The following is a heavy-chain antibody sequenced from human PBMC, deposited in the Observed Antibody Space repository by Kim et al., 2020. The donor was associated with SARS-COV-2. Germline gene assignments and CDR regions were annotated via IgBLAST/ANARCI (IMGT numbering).Heavy chain of an antibody. CDR1: GDSMRGYY. D-gene: IGHD1-26*01. V-gene: IGHV4-59*13. Sequence: SETLSLTCSVSGDSMRGYYWTWIRQAPGMGLEWIGYISSSGSCNYNPYLKSRVTISVDTSKSQFSLKLASVTAADTGVYYCARETLLGAPLDYWGQGTLVSVS. CDR3: ARETLLGAPLDY. J-gene: IGHJ4*02. CDR2: ISSSGSC.